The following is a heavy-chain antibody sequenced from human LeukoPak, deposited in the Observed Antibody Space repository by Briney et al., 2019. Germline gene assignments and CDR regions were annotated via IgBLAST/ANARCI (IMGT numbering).Heavy chain of an antibody. Sequence: GGSLRLSCAASGFTFSSYAMHWVRQAPGKGLEWVAVISYDGSNKYYADSVKGRFTISRDNSKNTLYLQMNSLRAEDTAVYYCAVVDNNWFDPWGQGTLVTVSS. D-gene: IGHD3/OR15-3a*01. CDR3: AVVDNNWFDP. V-gene: IGHV3-30-3*01. J-gene: IGHJ5*02. CDR2: ISYDGSNK. CDR1: GFTFSSYA.